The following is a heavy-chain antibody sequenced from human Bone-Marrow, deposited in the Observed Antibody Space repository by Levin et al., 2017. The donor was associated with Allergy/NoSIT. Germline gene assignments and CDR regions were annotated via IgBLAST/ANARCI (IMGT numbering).Heavy chain of an antibody. CDR1: GFTFSSYA. V-gene: IGHV3-23*01. D-gene: IGHD3-10*01. J-gene: IGHJ4*02. CDR3: AKSDRGYYDSGSYLDY. Sequence: LSLTCAASGFTFSSYAMSWVRQAPGKGLEWVSSISGSAISTYYADSVKGRFTISRDFSKNSLFLQMNSLRAEDTAIYYCAKSDRGYYDSGSYLDYWGQGTLVTVSS. CDR2: ISGSAIST.